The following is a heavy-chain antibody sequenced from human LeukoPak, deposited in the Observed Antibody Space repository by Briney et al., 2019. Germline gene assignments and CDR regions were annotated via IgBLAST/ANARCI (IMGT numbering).Heavy chain of an antibody. CDR1: GFTFSSYG. V-gene: IGHV3-30*02. D-gene: IGHD2-15*01. J-gene: IGHJ4*02. CDR2: IRYDGSNK. CDR3: AKILGYCSGGSCYSADY. Sequence: GGSLRLSCAASGFTFSSYGMHWVRQAPGKGLEWVAFIRYDGSNKYYADSVKGRFTISRDNSKNTLYLQMNSLRAEDTAVYYCAKILGYCSGGSCYSADYWGQGTLVTVSS.